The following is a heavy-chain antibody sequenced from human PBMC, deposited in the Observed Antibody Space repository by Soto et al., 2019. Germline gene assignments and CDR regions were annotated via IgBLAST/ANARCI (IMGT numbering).Heavy chain of an antibody. CDR3: ASGLEGAVALPY. Sequence: ASVKVSCKASGGTFSSYAISWVRQAPGQGLEWMGGIIPIFGTANYAQKFQGRVTITADESTSTAYMELSSLRSEDTAVYYCASGLEGAVALPYWGQGTLVTVSS. J-gene: IGHJ4*02. V-gene: IGHV1-69*13. D-gene: IGHD6-19*01. CDR1: GGTFSSYA. CDR2: IIPIFGTA.